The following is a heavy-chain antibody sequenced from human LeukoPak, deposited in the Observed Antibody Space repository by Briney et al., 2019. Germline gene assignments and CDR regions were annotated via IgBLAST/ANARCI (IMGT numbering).Heavy chain of an antibody. Sequence: PGGSLRLSCAVSGSTSNNYGMSWVRQAPGKGLEWVSGISGSGDTTLYADSVKGRFTISRDNSKNTLYLQMNSLRAEDTAVHYCAKDGGLWVSAHWGDSWGRGTLVTVSS. J-gene: IGHJ4*02. V-gene: IGHV3-23*01. CDR1: GSTSNNYG. CDR2: ISGSGDTT. CDR3: AKDGGLWVSAHWGDS. D-gene: IGHD7-27*01.